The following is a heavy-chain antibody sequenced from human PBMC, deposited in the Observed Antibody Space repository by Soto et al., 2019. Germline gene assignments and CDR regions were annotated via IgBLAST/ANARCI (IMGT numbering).Heavy chain of an antibody. CDR2: ISGHNGKA. V-gene: IGHV1-18*04. CDR3: ARKGYIRNFAMDV. D-gene: IGHD5-12*01. Sequence: QVQLVQSGAEVKEPGASVTVSCKASGYTFKSDDVMWVRKAPGQGLEWMGWISGHNGKADYAENFQGRVIMTTDTSTATASMDLRGLRSDDTAVYYCARKGYIRNFAMDVWGQGTTVTVSS. J-gene: IGHJ6*02. CDR1: GYTFKSDD.